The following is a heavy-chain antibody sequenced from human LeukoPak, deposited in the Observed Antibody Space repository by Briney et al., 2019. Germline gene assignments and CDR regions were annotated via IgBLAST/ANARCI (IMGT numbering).Heavy chain of an antibody. CDR2: ISAYNGNT. V-gene: IGHV1-18*01. CDR3: ARESYSSSWFDY. D-gene: IGHD6-13*01. Sequence: ASVKVSCKASGYTFTSYGISWVRQAPGQGLEWMGWISAYNGNTNYAQKLQGRVTMTRDMSTSTVYMELSSLRSEDTAVYYCARESYSSSWFDYWGQGTLVTVSS. CDR1: GYTFTSYG. J-gene: IGHJ4*02.